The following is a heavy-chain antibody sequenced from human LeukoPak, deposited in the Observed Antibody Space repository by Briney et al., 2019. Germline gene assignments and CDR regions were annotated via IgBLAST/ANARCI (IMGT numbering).Heavy chain of an antibody. Sequence: SETLSLTCAVYGGSFSGYYWSWIRQPPGKGLEWIGEINHSGSTNYNPSLKSRVTISVDTSKNQFSLKLSSVTAADTAVYYCARPLDYDILSGYAYWGQGTLVAVSS. D-gene: IGHD3-9*01. V-gene: IGHV4-34*01. J-gene: IGHJ4*02. CDR3: ARPLDYDILSGYAY. CDR2: INHSGST. CDR1: GGSFSGYY.